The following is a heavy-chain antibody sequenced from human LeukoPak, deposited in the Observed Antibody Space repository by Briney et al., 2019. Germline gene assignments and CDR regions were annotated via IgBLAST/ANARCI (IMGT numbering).Heavy chain of an antibody. CDR2: IYHSGST. CDR1: GGSISSSNW. D-gene: IGHD2-15*01. J-gene: IGHJ6*02. Sequence: SETLSLTCAVSGGSISSSNWWGWVRPPPGKGLEWIGEIYHSGSTNYNPSLKSRVTISVDKSKDQFSLKLSSVTGADTAVYYCARMDIVVLVAAEDYSYYGMDVWGQGTTVTASS. CDR3: ARMDIVVLVAAEDYSYYGMDV. V-gene: IGHV4-4*02.